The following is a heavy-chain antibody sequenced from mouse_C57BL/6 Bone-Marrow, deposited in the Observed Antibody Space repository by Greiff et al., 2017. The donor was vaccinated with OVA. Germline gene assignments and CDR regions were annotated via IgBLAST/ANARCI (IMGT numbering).Heavy chain of an antibody. J-gene: IGHJ2*01. CDR1: GFTFSDFY. CDR3: ARGGDYYGSSYFDY. Sequence: EVKVVESGGGLVQSGRSLRLSCATSGFTFSDFYMEWVRQAPGKGLEWIAASRNKANDYTTEYSASVKGRFIVSRDTSQSILYLQMNALRAEDTAIYYCARGGDYYGSSYFDYWGQGTTLTVSS. V-gene: IGHV7-1*01. D-gene: IGHD1-1*01. CDR2: SRNKANDYTT.